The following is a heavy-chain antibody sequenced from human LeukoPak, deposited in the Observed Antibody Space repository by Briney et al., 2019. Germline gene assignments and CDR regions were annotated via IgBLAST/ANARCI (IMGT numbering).Heavy chain of an antibody. CDR1: GFTVSSDY. D-gene: IGHD2-8*01. Sequence: GGSLRLSCTASGFTVSSDYMSWVRQAPGKGLEWVSVIYSGGSIYYADSVKGPFTISRDNSKNTLYLQMNSLRAEDTAVYYCARDLGLYPIWGQGTMVTVSS. CDR2: IYSGGSI. V-gene: IGHV3-53*01. J-gene: IGHJ3*02. CDR3: ARDLGLYPI.